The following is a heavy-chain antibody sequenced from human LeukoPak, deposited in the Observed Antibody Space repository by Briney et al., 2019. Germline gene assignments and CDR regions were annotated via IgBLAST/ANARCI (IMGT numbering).Heavy chain of an antibody. CDR1: GFTFSNYW. CDR2: IISDGSST. Sequence: NPGGSLRLSCAASGFTFSNYWMHWVRQTPGKGLVWVSRIISDGSSTSYADSVKGRFTISRDNAKNTLYLQMNSLRAEDTAVYYCARDGSLPDYWGQGTLVTVSS. CDR3: ARDGSLPDY. V-gene: IGHV3-74*01. J-gene: IGHJ4*02.